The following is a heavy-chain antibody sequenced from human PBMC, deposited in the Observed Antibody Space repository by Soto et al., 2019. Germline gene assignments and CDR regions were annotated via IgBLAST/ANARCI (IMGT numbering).Heavy chain of an antibody. CDR3: AHCAQVAAFDY. D-gene: IGHD6-6*01. Sequence: QITLKESGPPLVKPTQTLTLTCTFSGFSLSTSGVGVGWIRQPPGKALEWLALIYWADDKRYSPSLKSRLTIAKDTSTNQLILTMTNVRPVETATYYRAHCAQVAAFDYWGQGTLVTVSS. CDR2: IYWADDK. J-gene: IGHJ4*02. CDR1: GFSLSTSGVG. V-gene: IGHV2-5*02.